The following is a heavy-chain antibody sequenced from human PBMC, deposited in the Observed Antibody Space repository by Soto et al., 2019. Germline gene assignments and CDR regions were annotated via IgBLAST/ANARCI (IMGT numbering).Heavy chain of an antibody. CDR2: IKQDGSGK. J-gene: IGHJ6*03. V-gene: IGHV3-7*03. CDR3: AADKGYDILTEEHYYMDV. D-gene: IGHD3-9*01. CDR1: GFTFSSYW. Sequence: GGSLRLSCAASGFTFSSYWMSWVRQAPGKGLEWVANIKQDGSGKYYADSVKGRFTISRDNAKNSLYLQMNSLRSEDTAVYYCAADKGYDILTEEHYYMDVWGKGTTVTVSS.